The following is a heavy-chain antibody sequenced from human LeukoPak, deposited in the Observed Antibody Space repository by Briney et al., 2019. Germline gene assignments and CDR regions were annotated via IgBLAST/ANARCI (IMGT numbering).Heavy chain of an antibody. D-gene: IGHD2-21*02. CDR3: ARHLAYCGGDCKSQHNWFDP. V-gene: IGHV4-59*08. CDR1: GGSISSYY. Sequence: SETLSLTCTVSGGSISSYYWSWIRQPPGKGLEWIGYIYYSGSTNYNPSLKSRVTISVDTSKNQFSLKLSSVTAADTAVYYCARHLAYCGGDCKSQHNWFDPWGQGTLVTVSS. J-gene: IGHJ5*02. CDR2: IYYSGST.